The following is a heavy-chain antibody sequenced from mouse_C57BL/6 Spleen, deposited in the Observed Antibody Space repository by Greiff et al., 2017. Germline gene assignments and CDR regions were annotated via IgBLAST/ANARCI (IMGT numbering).Heavy chain of an antibody. J-gene: IGHJ3*01. Sequence: VQLKESGGGLVKPGGSLKLSCAASGFTFSDYGMHWVRQAPEKGLEWVAYISSGSSTIYYADTVKGRFTISRDNAKNTLFLQMTSLRSEDTAMYYCARDHGGFAYWGQGTLVTVSA. CDR2: ISSGSSTI. CDR1: GFTFSDYG. CDR3: ARDHGGFAY. V-gene: IGHV5-17*01.